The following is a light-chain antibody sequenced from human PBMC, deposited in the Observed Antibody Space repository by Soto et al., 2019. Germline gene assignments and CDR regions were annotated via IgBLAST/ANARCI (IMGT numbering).Light chain of an antibody. CDR2: DVS. J-gene: IGKJ5*01. V-gene: IGKV3-11*01. Sequence: EIAMTQSPATLSLSPGERFTLSFSTSLSVSNSLAWYQQTPGHPPRLLIYDVSNRATGIPARLSGSGSGTDFTLTITSLEPEDFAVYFCHQRYNWPRVTSGQGTRLEIK. CDR1: LSVSNS. CDR3: HQRYNWPRVT.